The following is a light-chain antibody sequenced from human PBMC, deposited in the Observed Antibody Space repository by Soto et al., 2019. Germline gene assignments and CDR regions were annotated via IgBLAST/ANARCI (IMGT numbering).Light chain of an antibody. Sequence: QSVLTQPPSVSGAPGQRVTISCTGSSSNIGAGYEVHWYQQLPGTAPKLLIFGNTNRPSGVPDRFSGSKSGTSASLAITGLQADDEADYYCQSYDSSLSGYVFGTGTKRTVL. CDR3: QSYDSSLSGYV. CDR2: GNT. CDR1: SSNIGAGYE. V-gene: IGLV1-40*01. J-gene: IGLJ1*01.